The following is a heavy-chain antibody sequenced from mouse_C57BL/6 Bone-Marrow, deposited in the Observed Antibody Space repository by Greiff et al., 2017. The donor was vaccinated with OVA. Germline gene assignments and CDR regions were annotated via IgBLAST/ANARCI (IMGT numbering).Heavy chain of an antibody. Sequence: DVMLVESGGGLVKPGGSLKLSCAASGFTFSDYGMHWVRQAPEKGLEWVAYISSGSSTIYYADTVKGRFTISRDNAKNTLFLQITSLRSEDTAMYYCARGGGYYYGSSPYWYFDVWGTGTTVTVSS. CDR1: GFTFSDYG. D-gene: IGHD1-1*01. V-gene: IGHV5-17*01. CDR2: ISSGSSTI. CDR3: ARGGGYYYGSSPYWYFDV. J-gene: IGHJ1*03.